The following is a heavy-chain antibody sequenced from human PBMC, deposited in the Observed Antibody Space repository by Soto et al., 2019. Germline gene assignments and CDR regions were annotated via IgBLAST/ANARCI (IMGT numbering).Heavy chain of an antibody. V-gene: IGHV3-20*04. J-gene: IGHJ6*02. CDR3: ARGLILNYYYGMDV. CDR1: GFTFDDYG. Sequence: LRLSCAASGFTFDDYGMSWVRQAPGKGLEWVSGINWNGGSTGYADSVKGRFTISRDNAKNSLYLQMNSLRAEDTALYYCARGLILNYYYGMDVWGQGTTVTVSS. CDR2: INWNGGST.